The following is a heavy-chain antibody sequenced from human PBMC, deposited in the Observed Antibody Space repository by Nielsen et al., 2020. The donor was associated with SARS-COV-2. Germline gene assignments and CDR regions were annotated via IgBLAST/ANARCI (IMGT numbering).Heavy chain of an antibody. J-gene: IGHJ4*02. V-gene: IGHV3-33*01. Sequence: GESLKISCAASGFTFRNYAMHWVRQAPGKGLEWVAIIWHDGSNKYYGDSVKGRFIISRDNSKNTLYLQMNSLRAEDTAVYYCARAGIVLITDYWGQGALVTVSS. CDR2: IWHDGSNK. CDR3: ARAGIVLITDY. CDR1: GFTFRNYA. D-gene: IGHD3-10*01.